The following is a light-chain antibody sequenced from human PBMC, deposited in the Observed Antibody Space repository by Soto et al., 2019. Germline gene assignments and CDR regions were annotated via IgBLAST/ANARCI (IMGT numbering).Light chain of an antibody. CDR3: QQFNNYPWT. Sequence: DIQMTQSPSTLSASVGDRVTITCRASQSISSWLAWYQQKPGKAPNLLIFKASSLESGVPSRFSGSGSGTEFTLTISSLQHDDFATYYCQQFNNYPWTFGQGTRVEI. V-gene: IGKV1-5*03. J-gene: IGKJ1*01. CDR1: QSISSW. CDR2: KAS.